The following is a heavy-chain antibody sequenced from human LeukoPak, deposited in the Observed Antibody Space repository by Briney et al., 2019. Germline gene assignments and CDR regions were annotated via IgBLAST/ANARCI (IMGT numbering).Heavy chain of an antibody. CDR3: ARGRGGDYVPSRFDY. V-gene: IGHV3-23*01. CDR1: GFAFGGFA. Sequence: GGSLRLSCSASGFAFGGFAMGWVRQAPGKGLEWVSSISGSGGNAYYADSVEGRFTVSRDNSKNTLYLQMNSLRAEDTALYYCARGRGGDYVPSRFDYWGQGTLVTVSS. J-gene: IGHJ4*02. CDR2: ISGSGGNA. D-gene: IGHD4-17*01.